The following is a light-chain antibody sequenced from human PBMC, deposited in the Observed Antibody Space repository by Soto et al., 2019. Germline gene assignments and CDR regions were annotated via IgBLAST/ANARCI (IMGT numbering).Light chain of an antibody. J-gene: IGKJ3*01. Sequence: DIQMTQSPSSLSASVGDRVTITCQASQDISNYLNWYQQKPGKAPKLLIYDASNLETGVPSRFSGSGSGTDFTFTISSLQPEDIPTYYCQPYDNLPRTFGPGTKVDIK. CDR3: QPYDNLPRT. CDR1: QDISNY. V-gene: IGKV1-33*01. CDR2: DAS.